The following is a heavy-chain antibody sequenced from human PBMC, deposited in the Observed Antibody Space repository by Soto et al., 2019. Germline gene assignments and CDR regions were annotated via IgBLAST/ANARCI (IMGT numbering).Heavy chain of an antibody. CDR3: ARDPVPTEEIVPYGMDV. J-gene: IGHJ6*02. D-gene: IGHD2-2*01. V-gene: IGHV3-33*01. CDR2: IWYDGSNK. Sequence: GGSLRLSCAASGFTFSSYGMPWVRQAPGKGLEWVAVIWYDGSNKYYADSVKGRFTISRDNSKNTLYLQMNSLRAEDTAVYYCARDPVPTEEIVPYGMDVWGQGTTVTVSS. CDR1: GFTFSSYG.